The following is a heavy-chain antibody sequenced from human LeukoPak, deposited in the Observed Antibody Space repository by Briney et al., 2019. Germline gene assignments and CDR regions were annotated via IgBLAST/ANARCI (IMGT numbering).Heavy chain of an antibody. CDR1: GYTFTSYD. V-gene: IGHV1-2*02. Sequence: ASVKVSCKASGYTFTSYDINWVRQATGQGLEWMGWINPNSGDTNYAQKFQGRVTMTRDTSISTAYMELSRLRSDDTAVYYCARDRTRYYYYSYMDVWGKGTAVTISS. D-gene: IGHD1-14*01. CDR2: INPNSGDT. CDR3: ARDRTRYYYYSYMDV. J-gene: IGHJ6*03.